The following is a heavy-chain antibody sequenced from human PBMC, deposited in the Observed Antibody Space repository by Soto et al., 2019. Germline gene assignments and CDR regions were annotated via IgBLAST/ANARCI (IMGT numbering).Heavy chain of an antibody. V-gene: IGHV3-30-3*01. CDR1: GFTFSSYA. CDR3: ARDRGSSGVFFDY. CDR2: ISYDGSNK. J-gene: IGHJ4*02. D-gene: IGHD6-13*01. Sequence: QVQLVESGGGVVQPGRSLRLSCAASGFTFSSYAMHWVRQAPGKGLEWVAVISYDGSNKYYADSVKGRFTISRDNSKNTLYLQMNSLRAEDTAVYYCARDRGSSGVFFDYGGQGTLVTVSS.